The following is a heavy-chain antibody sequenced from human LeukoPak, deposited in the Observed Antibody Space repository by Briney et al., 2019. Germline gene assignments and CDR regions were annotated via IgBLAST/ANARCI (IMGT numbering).Heavy chain of an antibody. CDR2: IYYSGGT. J-gene: IGHJ5*02. D-gene: IGHD3-22*01. CDR3: ARDRSYYYDSSGYSYWFDP. CDR1: GGSISSGGYY. Sequence: PSETLSLTCTVSGGSISSGGYYWSWIRQHPGKGLEWIGYIYYSGGTYYNPSLKSRVTISVDTSKNQFSLKLSSVTAADTAVYYCARDRSYYYDSSGYSYWFDPWGQGTLVTVSS. V-gene: IGHV4-31*03.